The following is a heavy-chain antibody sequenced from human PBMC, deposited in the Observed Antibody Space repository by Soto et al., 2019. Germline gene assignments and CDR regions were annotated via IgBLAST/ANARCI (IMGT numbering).Heavy chain of an antibody. CDR3: ARDRSVATISYYYYYGMDV. J-gene: IGHJ6*02. Sequence: ASVKVSCKASGYTFTSYAMHWVRQAPGQRLEWKGWINAGNGNTKYSQKFQGRVTITRDTSASTAYMELSSLRSEDTAVYYCARDRSVATISYYYYYGMDVWGQGTTVTVSS. CDR2: INAGNGNT. CDR1: GYTFTSYA. D-gene: IGHD5-12*01. V-gene: IGHV1-3*01.